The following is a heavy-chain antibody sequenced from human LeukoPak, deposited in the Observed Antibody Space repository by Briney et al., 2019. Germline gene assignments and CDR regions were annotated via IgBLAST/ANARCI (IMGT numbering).Heavy chain of an antibody. CDR2: IKQDGSEK. CDR3: LRTVGATIFDF. Sequence: PGGSLRLSCAASGFTFSSYWMSWVRQAPGKGLEWVANIKQDGSEKYYVDSAEGRFSISRDNAQNSVYLQMNSLSAEDTAVYYCLRTVGATIFDFWGQGTLVTVSS. V-gene: IGHV3-7*01. CDR1: GFTFSSYW. D-gene: IGHD1-26*01. J-gene: IGHJ4*02.